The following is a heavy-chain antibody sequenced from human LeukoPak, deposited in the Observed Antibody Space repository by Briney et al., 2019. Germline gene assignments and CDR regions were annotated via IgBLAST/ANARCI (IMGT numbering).Heavy chain of an antibody. CDR2: IYYSGST. J-gene: IGHJ3*02. CDR1: GGSISSYY. D-gene: IGHD3-22*01. V-gene: IGHV4-59*01. CDR3: AREKSRVVVIGGAFDI. Sequence: SETLSPTCTVSGGSISSYYWSWIRQPPGKGLEWIGYIYYSGSTNYNPSLKSRVTISVDTSKNQFSLKLSSVTAADTAVYYCAREKSRVVVIGGAFDIWGQGTMVTVSS.